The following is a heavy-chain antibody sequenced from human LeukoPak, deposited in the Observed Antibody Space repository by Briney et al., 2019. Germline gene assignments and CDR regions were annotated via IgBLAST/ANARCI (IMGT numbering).Heavy chain of an antibody. CDR1: GGSISSYY. CDR2: IYTSGST. CDR3: ASTLAVAGTIWFDP. Sequence: PSETLSLTCTVSGGSISSYYWSWIRQPPGKGLEWIGYIYTSGSTNYNPSLKSRVTISVDTSKNQSSLKLSSVTAADTAVYYCASTLAVAGTIWFDPWGQGTLVTVSS. V-gene: IGHV4-4*09. J-gene: IGHJ5*02. D-gene: IGHD6-19*01.